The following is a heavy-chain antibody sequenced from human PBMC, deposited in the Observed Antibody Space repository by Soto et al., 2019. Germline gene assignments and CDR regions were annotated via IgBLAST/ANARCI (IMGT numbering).Heavy chain of an antibody. CDR1: GFTVSSNY. CDR3: ARLVDTAMVDY. J-gene: IGHJ4*02. V-gene: IGHV3-53*01. CDR2: IYSGGST. D-gene: IGHD5-18*01. Sequence: GGSLRLSCAASGFTVSSNYMSWVRQAPGKGLEWVSVIYSGGSTYYADSVKGRFTISRDNSKNTLYLQMNSLRAEDTAVYYCARLVDTAMVDYWGQGTLVTVSS.